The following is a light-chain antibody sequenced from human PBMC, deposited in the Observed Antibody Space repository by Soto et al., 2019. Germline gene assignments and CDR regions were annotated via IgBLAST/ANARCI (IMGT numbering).Light chain of an antibody. J-gene: IGKJ4*01. CDR2: DSS. V-gene: IGKV3-11*01. CDR3: QQRSNWPLT. Sequence: EIVLTQSLGTLSLSQGARVTFSCRASQSLSSGYLAWYQQKPGQAPRLLIYDSSNRATGIPARFSGSGSGTDFSLTISSLEPEDFAVYYCQQRSNWPLTFGGGTKVDI. CDR1: QSLSSGY.